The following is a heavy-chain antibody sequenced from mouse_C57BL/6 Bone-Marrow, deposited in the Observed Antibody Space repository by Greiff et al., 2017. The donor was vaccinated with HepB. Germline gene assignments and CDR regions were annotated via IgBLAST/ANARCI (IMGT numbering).Heavy chain of an antibody. J-gene: IGHJ4*01. CDR2: ISSGSSTI. D-gene: IGHD3-2*02. CDR3: AKNRQLRLRYYAMDY. V-gene: IGHV5-17*01. Sequence: EVNLVESGGGLVKPGGSLKLSCAASGFTFSDYGMHWVRQAPEKGLEWVAYISSGSSTIYYADTVKGRFTISRDNAKNTLFLQMTSLRSEDTAMYYFAKNRQLRLRYYAMDYWGQGTSVTVSS. CDR1: GFTFSDYG.